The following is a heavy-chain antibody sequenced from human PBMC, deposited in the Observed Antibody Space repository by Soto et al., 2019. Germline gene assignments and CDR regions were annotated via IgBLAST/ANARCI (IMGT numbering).Heavy chain of an antibody. CDR1: GFTFSSYS. Sequence: GGSLRLSCAASGFTFSSYSMNWVRQAPGKGLEWVSSISSSSSYIYYADSVKGRFTISRDNAKNSLYLQMNSLRAEDTAVYYCAGRGVVVAATDAFDIWGQGTMVTVSS. CDR3: AGRGVVVAATDAFDI. D-gene: IGHD2-15*01. CDR2: ISSSSSYI. V-gene: IGHV3-21*01. J-gene: IGHJ3*02.